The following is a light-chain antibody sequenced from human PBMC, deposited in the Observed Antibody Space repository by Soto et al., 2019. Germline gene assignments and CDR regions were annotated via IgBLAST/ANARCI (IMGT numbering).Light chain of an antibody. V-gene: IGKV1-39*01. CDR3: QQYHSTPLT. Sequence: DIQMTQSPSSLSASVGDRVTITCRASQRVSSYLNWYQQKPGKAPKFLIYAASSLLSGVPSRFSGSGSGTDFTLTISSLQPEDFATYYCQQYHSTPLTFGGGTKVEIK. CDR1: QRVSSY. CDR2: AAS. J-gene: IGKJ4*01.